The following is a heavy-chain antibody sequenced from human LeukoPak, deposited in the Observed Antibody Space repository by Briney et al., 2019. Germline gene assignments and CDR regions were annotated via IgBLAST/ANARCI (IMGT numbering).Heavy chain of an antibody. V-gene: IGHV4-30-4*01. CDR1: GGSISRGDYY. CDR3: ARVREGPPRGYYYYGMDV. D-gene: IGHD5-24*01. J-gene: IGHJ6*02. Sequence: SETLSLTCTVSGGSISRGDYYWSWIRQPPGKGLEWIGYIYYSGSTYYNPSLKSRVTISVDTSKNQFSLKLSSVTAADTAVYYCARVREGPPRGYYYYGMDVWGQGTAVTVSS. CDR2: IYYSGST.